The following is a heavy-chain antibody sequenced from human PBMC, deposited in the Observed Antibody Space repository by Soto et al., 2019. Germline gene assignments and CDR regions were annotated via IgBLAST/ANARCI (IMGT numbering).Heavy chain of an antibody. CDR3: ARDDGRAFDI. J-gene: IGHJ3*02. CDR2: IYYSGST. CDR1: GGSVSSYY. Sequence: SETLSLTCNVSGGSVSSYYWNWIRQPPGRGLEWIGYIYYSGSTIYNPSLKSRVTISVDTSKNQFSLKLTSVTAADTAVYYCARDDGRAFDIWVQGTMVTVSS. V-gene: IGHV4-59*02.